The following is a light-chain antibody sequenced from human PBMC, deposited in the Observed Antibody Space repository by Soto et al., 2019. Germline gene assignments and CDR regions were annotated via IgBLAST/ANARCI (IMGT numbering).Light chain of an antibody. V-gene: IGKV1-5*03. J-gene: IGKJ2*01. CDR1: QSISSW. CDR2: KAS. Sequence: DIQMTQSPSTLSASVGDRVTITCRASQSISSWLAWYQQKPGKAPNLLIYKASNLESGVPSRFSGSGSGTEFTLTISSLQPDDFATYYCQQYNDYQYTFGQGTNLGIK. CDR3: QQYNDYQYT.